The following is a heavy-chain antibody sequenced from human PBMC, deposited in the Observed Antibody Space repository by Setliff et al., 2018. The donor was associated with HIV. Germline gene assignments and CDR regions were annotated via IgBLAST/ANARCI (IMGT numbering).Heavy chain of an antibody. Sequence: SETLSLTCTVSGGSISSSSYYWGWIRQPPGKGLEWIGNIYYRGSTYYNPSLKSRLTISVDTSKNHFSLKLTSVTAADTAVYYCARQYGAVKSVVTVVAKYFPHWGQGTLVTVSS. CDR1: GGSISSSSYY. CDR2: IYYRGST. CDR3: ARQYGAVKSVVTVVAKYFPH. J-gene: IGHJ1*01. V-gene: IGHV4-39*01. D-gene: IGHD2-21*02.